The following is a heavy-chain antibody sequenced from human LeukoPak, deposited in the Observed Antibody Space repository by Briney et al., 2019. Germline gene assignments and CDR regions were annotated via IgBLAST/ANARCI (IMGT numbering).Heavy chain of an antibody. CDR1: GFTFSSYA. J-gene: IGHJ4*02. CDR3: AKSMTGYPNYFDY. Sequence: GGSLRLSCAASGFTFSSYAMSWVRQAPGKGLEWVSAISCSGGSTYYADSVKGRFTISRDNSKTTLYLQMNSLRAKDTAVYYCAKSMTGYPNYFDYWGQGTLVTVSS. CDR2: ISCSGGST. V-gene: IGHV3-23*01. D-gene: IGHD3-9*01.